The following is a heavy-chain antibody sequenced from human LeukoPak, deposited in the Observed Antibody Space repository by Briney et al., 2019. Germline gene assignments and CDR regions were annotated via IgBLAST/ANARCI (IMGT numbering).Heavy chain of an antibody. D-gene: IGHD6-13*01. CDR2: IIGSGGSA. Sequence: PGGSLRLSCSASGFTFSSYALSWVRQAPGKGLEWVSGIIGSGGSAYYADSVKGRFTISRDNSKNSLYLQMNSLRTEDTALYYCAKDMDSSSWASDYWGQGTLVTVSS. CDR3: AKDMDSSSWASDY. J-gene: IGHJ4*02. V-gene: IGHV3-43*02. CDR1: GFTFSSYA.